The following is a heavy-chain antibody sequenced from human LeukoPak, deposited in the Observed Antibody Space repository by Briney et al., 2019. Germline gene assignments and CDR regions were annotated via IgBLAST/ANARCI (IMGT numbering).Heavy chain of an antibody. J-gene: IGHJ6*03. CDR2: IKSKTDGGTT. V-gene: IGHV3-15*01. D-gene: IGHD2-2*01. CDR1: GFTFSNAW. CDR3: TTDSGYCSSTSCYYYYMDV. Sequence: GGSLRLSCAASGFTFSNAWMSWVRQAPGKGLEWVGRIKSKTDGGTTDYAAPVKGRFTISRDDSKNTLYLQMNSLKTEDTAVYYCTTDSGYCSSTSCYYYYMDVWGKGTTVTVSS.